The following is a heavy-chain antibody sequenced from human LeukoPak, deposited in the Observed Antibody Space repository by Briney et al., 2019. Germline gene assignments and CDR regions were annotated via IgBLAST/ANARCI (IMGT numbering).Heavy chain of an antibody. CDR3: VRVAAGTGSFDI. J-gene: IGHJ3*02. V-gene: IGHV3-74*01. CDR2: INTYGRTI. Sequence: GGSLRLSCAASGFTLSSYWMHWLRQAPGKGLVGVSRINTYGRTIHYADSVEGRFTISRDIAKNTLYLQMNSLRAEDTAVYYCVRVAAGTGSFDIWGQGTMVTVSS. CDR1: GFTLSSYW. D-gene: IGHD6-13*01.